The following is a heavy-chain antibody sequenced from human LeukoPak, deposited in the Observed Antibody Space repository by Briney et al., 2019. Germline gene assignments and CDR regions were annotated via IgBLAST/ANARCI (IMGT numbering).Heavy chain of an antibody. D-gene: IGHD6-19*01. CDR1: GFTFSNAW. Sequence: GGSLRLSCAASGFTFSNAWMSWVRQAPGKGLEWVGRIKSKTDGGTTDYAAPVKGRFTISRDDSKNTLYLQMNSLRAEDTAVYYCASPSSGQSFDIWGRGTMVTVSS. V-gene: IGHV3-15*01. J-gene: IGHJ3*02. CDR2: IKSKTDGGTT. CDR3: ASPSSGQSFDI.